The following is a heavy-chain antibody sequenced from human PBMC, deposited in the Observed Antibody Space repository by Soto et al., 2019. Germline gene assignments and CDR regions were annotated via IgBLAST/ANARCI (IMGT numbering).Heavy chain of an antibody. CDR1: GFTFWTYA. CDR2: ISNDGNNK. CDR3: AKASVRGYQYDMDV. V-gene: IGHV3-30*18. J-gene: IGHJ6*02. D-gene: IGHD2-2*01. Sequence: GGSLRLSCAASGFTFWTYAMHWVRQAPGKGLEWVALISNDGNNKYYADSVRGRFTISRDNSKNTLYLQMNSLRAEDTAVYYCAKASVRGYQYDMDVWGQGTTVTVYS.